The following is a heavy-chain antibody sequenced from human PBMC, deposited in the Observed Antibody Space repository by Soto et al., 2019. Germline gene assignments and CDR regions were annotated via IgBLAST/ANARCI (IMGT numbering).Heavy chain of an antibody. CDR2: INPNSGGT. V-gene: IGHV1-2*04. D-gene: IGHD4-17*01. CDR3: ARDGGTATVTTGRGWFDP. Sequence: QVQLVQSGAEVKKPGASVKVSCKASGYTFTGYYMHWVRQAPGQGLEWMGWINPNSGGTNYAQKFQGWVTMTRDTSSRPAEVEVSRRRSDDTAVYYCARDGGTATVTTGRGWFDPWGQGTLVTVSS. J-gene: IGHJ5*02. CDR1: GYTFTGYY.